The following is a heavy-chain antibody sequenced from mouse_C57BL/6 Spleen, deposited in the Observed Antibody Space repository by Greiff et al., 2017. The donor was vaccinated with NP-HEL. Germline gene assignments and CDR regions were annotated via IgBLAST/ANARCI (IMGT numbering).Heavy chain of an antibody. J-gene: IGHJ4*01. CDR3: ARDRDTTVVALYYYAMDY. V-gene: IGHV5-4*01. Sequence: EVQGVESGGGLVKPGGSLKLSCAASGFTFSSYAMSWVRQTPEKRLEWVATISDGGSYTYYPDNVKGRFTISRDNAKNNLYLQMSHLKSEDTAMYYCARDRDTTVVALYYYAMDYWGQGTSVTVSS. CDR2: ISDGGSYT. CDR1: GFTFSSYA. D-gene: IGHD1-1*01.